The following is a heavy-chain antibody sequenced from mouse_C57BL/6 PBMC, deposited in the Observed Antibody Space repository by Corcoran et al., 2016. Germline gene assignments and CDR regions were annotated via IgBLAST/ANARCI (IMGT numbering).Heavy chain of an antibody. V-gene: IGHV9-3*01. J-gene: IGHJ3*01. Sequence: QIQLVQCGPELKKPGETVKISCKASGYTFTTYGMSWVKQAPGKGLKWMGWINTYSGVPTYADDFKVRFAFSLLTSASTAYLQINNRKNEDTATSFWARRYYSNYVAFAYWGQGTLVTVSA. CDR2: INTYSGVP. D-gene: IGHD2-5*01. CDR1: GYTFTTYG. CDR3: ARRYYSNYVAFAY.